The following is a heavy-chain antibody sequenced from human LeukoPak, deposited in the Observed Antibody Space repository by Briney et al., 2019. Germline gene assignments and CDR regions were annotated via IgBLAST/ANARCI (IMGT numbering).Heavy chain of an antibody. CDR2: MNPNSGNT. J-gene: IGHJ6*03. CDR1: GYTFTSYD. V-gene: IGHV1-8*03. CDR3: ARGPFWFGDLDYYYYMDV. Sequence: GASVKVSCKASGYTFTSYDINWVRQAPGQGLECIGRMNPNSGNTGYAQKFQGRVTITRNTSISTAYTELSSLRSEDTAVYYCARGPFWFGDLDYYYYMDVWGKGTTVTVSS. D-gene: IGHD3-10*01.